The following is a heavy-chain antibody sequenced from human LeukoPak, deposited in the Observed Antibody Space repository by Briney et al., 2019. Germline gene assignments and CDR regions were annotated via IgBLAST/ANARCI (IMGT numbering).Heavy chain of an antibody. D-gene: IGHD6-13*01. CDR2: ISSSGSTI. J-gene: IGHJ6*03. Sequence: GGSLRLSCAASGFTFSDYYMSWIRQAPGKGLEWVSYISSSGSTIYYADSVKGRFTISRDNAKNSLYLQMNSLRAEDTAVYYCARDEAQGIYYYYYYMDVWGKGTTVTVSS. V-gene: IGHV3-11*04. CDR3: ARDEAQGIYYYYYYMDV. CDR1: GFTFSDYY.